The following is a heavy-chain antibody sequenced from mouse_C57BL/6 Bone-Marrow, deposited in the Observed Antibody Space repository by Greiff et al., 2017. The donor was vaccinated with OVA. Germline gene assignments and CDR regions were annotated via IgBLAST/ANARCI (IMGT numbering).Heavy chain of an antibody. CDR3: ALLVWAWFAY. V-gene: IGHV1-54*01. J-gene: IGHJ3*01. CDR2: INPGSGGT. CDR1: GYAFTNYL. D-gene: IGHD1-1*01. Sequence: QVQLQQSGAELVRPGTSVKVSCKASGYAFTNYLIEWVKQRPGQGLEWIGVINPGSGGTNYNEKFKGKATLTADKSSSTAYMQLSILTSEDSAVYFCALLVWAWFAYWGQGTLVTVSA.